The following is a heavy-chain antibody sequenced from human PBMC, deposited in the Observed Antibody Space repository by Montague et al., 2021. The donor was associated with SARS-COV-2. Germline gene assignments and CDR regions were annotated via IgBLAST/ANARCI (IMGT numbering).Heavy chain of an antibody. CDR3: TREGYQVLWSDYYYYGMDV. D-gene: IGHD2-2*01. CDR1: GGSFSGYY. Sequence: SETLSLTCAVYGGSFSGYYWSWIRQPPGKGLEWIGEINHSGSTNYNPSLKSRVTISVDTSKNQFSLKLGSVTAADTAAYYCTREGYQVLWSDYYYYGMDVWGQGTTVTVSS. J-gene: IGHJ6*02. V-gene: IGHV4-34*01. CDR2: INHSGST.